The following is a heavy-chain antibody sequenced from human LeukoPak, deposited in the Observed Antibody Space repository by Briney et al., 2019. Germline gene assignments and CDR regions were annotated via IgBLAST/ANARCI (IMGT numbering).Heavy chain of an antibody. CDR3: ARVYYDFWSGYPYYMDV. D-gene: IGHD3-3*01. CDR2: IYYSGST. V-gene: IGHV4-39*07. CDR1: GGSISSSSYY. J-gene: IGHJ6*03. Sequence: SETLSLTCTVSGGSISSSSYYWGWIRQPPGKGLEWIGSIYYSGSTYYNPSLKSRVTISVDTSKNQFSLKLSSVTAADTAVYYCARVYYDFWSGYPYYMDVWGKGTTVTVSS.